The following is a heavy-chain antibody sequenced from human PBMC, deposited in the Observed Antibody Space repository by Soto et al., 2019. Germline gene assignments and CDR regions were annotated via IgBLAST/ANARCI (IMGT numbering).Heavy chain of an antibody. CDR2: VSIGGST. V-gene: IGHV3-23*01. D-gene: IGHD2-15*01. Sequence: DVQLLESGGGLVQPEGSLRLSCAASGFTFSSYAMCWVRQGPGKGLEWVAVVSIGGSTHYADSVRGRFTISSDNSKNTLSLQMNSLTAEDTAVYFCAKRRGAGGHFDYWGQGALVTVSS. CDR3: AKRRGAGGHFDY. CDR1: GFTFSSYA. J-gene: IGHJ4*02.